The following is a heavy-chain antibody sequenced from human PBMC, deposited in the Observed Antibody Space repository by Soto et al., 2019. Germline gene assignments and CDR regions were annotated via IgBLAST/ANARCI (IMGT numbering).Heavy chain of an antibody. CDR3: ARGEKMGSGWNYYYYLDG. Sequence: GGSLRLSCAASGFTFSSYGMHWVRQAPGKGLEWVAVIWYDGSNKYYADSVKGRFTISRDNSKNTLYLQMNSLRAEDTAVYYCARGEKMGSGWNYYYYLDGWGKGTTVTVSS. CDR2: IWYDGSNK. CDR1: GFTFSSYG. J-gene: IGHJ6*03. D-gene: IGHD6-19*01. V-gene: IGHV3-33*01.